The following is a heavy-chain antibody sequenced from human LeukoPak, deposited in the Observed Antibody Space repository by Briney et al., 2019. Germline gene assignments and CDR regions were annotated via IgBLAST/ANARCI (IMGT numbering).Heavy chain of an antibody. D-gene: IGHD6-25*01. J-gene: IGHJ4*02. CDR3: AREHSSSGWGYFDY. CDR2: ITNRGSGSTI. CDR1: GFTFSSYE. Sequence: GGSLRLSCAASGFTFSSYEMNWVRQAPGKGLEWVSYITNRGSGSTIYYAGSVKGRFTVSRDDAKNSLCLQMNSLRVEDTAVYYCAREHSSSGWGYFDYWGQGALVTVSS. V-gene: IGHV3-48*03.